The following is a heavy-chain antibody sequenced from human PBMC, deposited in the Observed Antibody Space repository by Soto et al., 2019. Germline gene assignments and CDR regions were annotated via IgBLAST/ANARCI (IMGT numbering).Heavy chain of an antibody. CDR3: AKVRASYLSASYFYYGLEV. D-gene: IGHD2-21*01. Sequence: GGSLRLSCAASGFTFSSYAMSWVRQAPGKGLEWVSAISGSGSSVYLADSVRGRFAMSRDLSTNTVSLQMNSLTVEDTAIYYCAKVRASYLSASYFYYGLEVWGQGTTVTVS. CDR2: ISGSGSSV. CDR1: GFTFSSYA. J-gene: IGHJ6*02. V-gene: IGHV3-23*01.